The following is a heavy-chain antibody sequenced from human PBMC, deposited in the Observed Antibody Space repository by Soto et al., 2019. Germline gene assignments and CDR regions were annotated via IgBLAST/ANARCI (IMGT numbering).Heavy chain of an antibody. CDR2: ISAYNGNT. V-gene: IGHV1-18*01. CDR3: ARIADCSTTSCSFPSRFHIRGYYYYYGLDV. D-gene: IGHD2-2*01. J-gene: IGHJ6*02. Sequence: ASVKVSCKASGYTFTSYGISWVRQAPGQGLEWMGWISAYNGNTNYAQNLQGRLTLTTDTSTNTAYMEMSSLRSDDTAVYYCARIADCSTTSCSFPSRFHIRGYYYYYGLDVWGQGTTVTVSS. CDR1: GYTFTSYG.